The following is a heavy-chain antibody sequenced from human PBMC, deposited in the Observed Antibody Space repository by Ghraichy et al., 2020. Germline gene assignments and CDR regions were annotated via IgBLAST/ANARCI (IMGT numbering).Heavy chain of an antibody. CDR1: GGSISSSSHY. D-gene: IGHD6-13*01. CDR3: ARLQAAAGSDY. Sequence: SETLSLTCTVSGGSISSSSHYWGWIRQPPGKGLEWIGSIYYSGTTYYSPSLKNRVTISVDTSKNQFSLRLSSVTASDTAIYYCARLQAAAGSDYWGQGTQVTVSS. CDR2: IYYSGTT. V-gene: IGHV4-39*01. J-gene: IGHJ4*02.